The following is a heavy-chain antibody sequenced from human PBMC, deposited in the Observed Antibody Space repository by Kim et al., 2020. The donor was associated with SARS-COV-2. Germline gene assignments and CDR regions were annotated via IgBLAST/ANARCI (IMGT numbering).Heavy chain of an antibody. CDR3: ARLGGRGFGDY. J-gene: IGHJ4*02. CDR1: GYSFTSYW. Sequence: GESLKISCQVSGYSFTSYWIGWVRQLPGKGLEWMGIIYPADSDAKLSPAFQGQVIISADKPSNTAYLQWSSLKASDTAMYYCARLGGRGFGDYWGQGTLVTVSS. D-gene: IGHD3-3*01. V-gene: IGHV5-51*01. CDR2: IYPADSDA.